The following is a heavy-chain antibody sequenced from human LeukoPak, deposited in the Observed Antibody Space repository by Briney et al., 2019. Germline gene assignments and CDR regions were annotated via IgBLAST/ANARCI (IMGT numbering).Heavy chain of an antibody. CDR3: ARGYGSGSYPFDY. D-gene: IGHD3-10*01. CDR2: IYYSGST. Sequence: SETLSLTCTVSGGPISSYYWSWIRQPPGKGLEWIGYIYYSGSTNYNPSLKSRVTISVDTSKNQFSLKLSSVTAADTAVYYCARGYGSGSYPFDYWGQGTLVTVSS. J-gene: IGHJ4*02. CDR1: GGPISSYY. V-gene: IGHV4-59*01.